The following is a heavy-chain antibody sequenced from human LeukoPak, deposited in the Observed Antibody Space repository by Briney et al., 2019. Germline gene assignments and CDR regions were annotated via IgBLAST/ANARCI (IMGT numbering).Heavy chain of an antibody. Sequence: VASVKVSCKASGGTFSSYAISWVRQAPGQGLEWMGRIIPIFGTANYAQKFQGRVTITTDESTSTAYMELSSLRSEDTAVYYCAVKRITMIEKAFDIWGQGTMVTVSS. CDR2: IIPIFGTA. CDR1: GGTFSSYA. D-gene: IGHD3-22*01. CDR3: AVKRITMIEKAFDI. V-gene: IGHV1-69*05. J-gene: IGHJ3*02.